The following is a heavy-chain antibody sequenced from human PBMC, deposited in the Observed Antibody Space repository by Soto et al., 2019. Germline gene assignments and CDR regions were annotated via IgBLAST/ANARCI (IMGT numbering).Heavy chain of an antibody. V-gene: IGHV3-53*01. Sequence: GSLRLSCAASGFTVSSNYMSWVRQAPGKGLEWVSVIYSGGSTYYADSVKGRFTISRDNSKNTLYLQMNSLRAEDTAVYYCAGPGDTIFGVVISPIDYYYGMDVWGQGTTVTVSS. J-gene: IGHJ6*02. CDR3: AGPGDTIFGVVISPIDYYYGMDV. CDR2: IYSGGST. D-gene: IGHD3-3*01. CDR1: GFTVSSNY.